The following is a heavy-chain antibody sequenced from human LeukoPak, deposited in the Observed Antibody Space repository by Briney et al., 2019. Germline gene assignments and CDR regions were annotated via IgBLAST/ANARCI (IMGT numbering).Heavy chain of an antibody. CDR1: GGSFSGYY. CDR3: ARGSTIFWA. J-gene: IGHJ5*02. CDR2: IFHSGST. D-gene: IGHD3-9*01. V-gene: IGHV4-34*01. Sequence: SETLSLTCAVYGGSFSGYYWSWVRQPPGKGLEWIGDIFHSGSTNYNPSLKSRVTISLDTSTSQFSLKLSSVTAADTAVCYCARGSTIFWAWGQGTLVTVSS.